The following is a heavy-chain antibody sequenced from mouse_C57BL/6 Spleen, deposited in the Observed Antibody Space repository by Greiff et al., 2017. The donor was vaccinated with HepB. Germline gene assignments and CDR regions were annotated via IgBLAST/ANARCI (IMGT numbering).Heavy chain of an antibody. CDR3: TRSRSKDYYAMDY. J-gene: IGHJ4*01. Sequence: EVMLVESGTVLARPGASVKMSCKTSGYTFTSYWMHWVKQRPGQGLEWIGAIYPGNSDTSYNQKFKGKAKLTAVTSASTAYMELSSLTNEDSAVYYCTRSRSKDYYAMDYWGQGTSVTVSS. D-gene: IGHD2-5*01. CDR1: GYTFTSYW. V-gene: IGHV1-5*01. CDR2: IYPGNSDT.